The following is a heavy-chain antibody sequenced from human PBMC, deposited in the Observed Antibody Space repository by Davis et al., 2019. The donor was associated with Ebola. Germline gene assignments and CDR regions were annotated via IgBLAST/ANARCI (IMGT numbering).Heavy chain of an antibody. CDR2: FYDGGRT. Sequence: PSETLSLTCTVSDASVSSHYWNWIRQPPGKGLEWIGIFYDGGRTNYRPSLKSRATISADTSKNQFSLMLRSVTAADTAVYYCVRFGHGAYWGQGILVTVSS. V-gene: IGHV4-59*02. D-gene: IGHD3-16*01. CDR1: DASVSSHY. CDR3: VRFGHGAY. J-gene: IGHJ4*02.